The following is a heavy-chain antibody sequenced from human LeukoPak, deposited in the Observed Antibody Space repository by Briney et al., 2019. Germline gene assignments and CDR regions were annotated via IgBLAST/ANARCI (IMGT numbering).Heavy chain of an antibody. V-gene: IGHV3-23*01. D-gene: IGHD3-22*01. CDR3: AKYYDSSGYRHLDY. J-gene: IGHJ4*02. Sequence: PGGSLRLSCAASGIIFSNHAMSWVRQAPGKGLEWVSGITGSGGSTYYADSVKGRFTISRDNSKNTLYLQMNSLRAEDTAVYYCAKYYDSSGYRHLDYWGQGTLVTVSS. CDR1: GIIFSNHA. CDR2: ITGSGGST.